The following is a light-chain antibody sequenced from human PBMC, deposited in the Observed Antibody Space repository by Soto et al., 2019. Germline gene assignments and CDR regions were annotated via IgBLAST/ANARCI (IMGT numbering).Light chain of an antibody. V-gene: IGKV3-15*01. CDR3: QQYKNWPL. J-gene: IGKJ3*01. CDR1: RSVGAY. Sequence: EIVLTQSPGTLSLSPGERATLSCRASRSVGAYLAWYQQSPGLAPRLLIYAASTRATGIPARFSGSGSGTEFTLTISSLQSEDFAVYYCQQYKNWPLFGPGTKVDN. CDR2: AAS.